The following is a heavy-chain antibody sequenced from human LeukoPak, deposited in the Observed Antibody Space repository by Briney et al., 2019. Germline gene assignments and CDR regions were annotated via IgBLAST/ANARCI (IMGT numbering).Heavy chain of an antibody. Sequence: SSETLSLTCTVSGGSISSYYWTWIRQPPGKGLEWIGYIYYTGSTDYNPSLKSRVTMSLDTSKNQFSLKLSSVTAADTAVYYCARGLHHCYFDLWGRGTLVTVSS. J-gene: IGHJ2*01. CDR1: GGSISSYY. V-gene: IGHV4-59*01. D-gene: IGHD4-11*01. CDR2: IYYTGST. CDR3: ARGLHHCYFDL.